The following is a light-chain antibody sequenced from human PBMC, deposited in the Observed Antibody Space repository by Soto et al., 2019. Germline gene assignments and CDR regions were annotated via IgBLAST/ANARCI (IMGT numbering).Light chain of an antibody. CDR3: CSYAGSNFVV. CDR1: SSDVGGYNY. J-gene: IGLJ2*01. Sequence: QSVLTQPPSASGSPGQSVTISCTGTSSDVGGYNYVSWYQQHPGKAPKRMIYEVSKRPSGVPDRFSGSKSGNTASLTVSGLQAEDEADYYCCSYAGSNFVVFGGGTKLTVL. V-gene: IGLV2-8*01. CDR2: EVS.